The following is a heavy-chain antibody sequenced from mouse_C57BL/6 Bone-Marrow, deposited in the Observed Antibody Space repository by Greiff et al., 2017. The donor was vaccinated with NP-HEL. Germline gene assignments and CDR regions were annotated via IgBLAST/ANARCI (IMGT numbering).Heavy chain of an antibody. Sequence: VKLQQPGAELVKPGASVKLSCKASGYTFTSYWMHWVKQRPGQGLEWIGMIHPNSGSTNYNEKFKSKATLTVDKSSSTAYMQLSSLTSEDSAVYYCARGGFITTVVAPVYWGQGTTLTVSS. CDR2: IHPNSGST. D-gene: IGHD1-1*01. CDR3: ARGGFITTVVAPVY. J-gene: IGHJ2*01. CDR1: GYTFTSYW. V-gene: IGHV1-64*01.